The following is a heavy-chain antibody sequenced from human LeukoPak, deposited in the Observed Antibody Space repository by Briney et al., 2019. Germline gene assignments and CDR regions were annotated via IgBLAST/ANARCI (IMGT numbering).Heavy chain of an antibody. CDR2: IYYSGST. CDR3: AREGVTKYYFDY. V-gene: IGHV4-59*01. J-gene: IGHJ4*02. Sequence: SETLSLTCTVSGGSISSYYWSWIRQPPGKGLEWIGYIYYSGSTDYNPSLKSRDTISVDTSKNQFSLKLSSVTAADTAVYYCAREGVTKYYFDYWGQGTLVTVSS. CDR1: GGSISSYY. D-gene: IGHD4-11*01.